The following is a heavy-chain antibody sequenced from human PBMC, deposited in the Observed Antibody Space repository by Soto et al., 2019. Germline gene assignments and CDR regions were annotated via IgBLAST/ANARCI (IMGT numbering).Heavy chain of an antibody. CDR3: ARGGAIVAATYAYFDY. V-gene: IGHV3-30-3*01. J-gene: IGHJ4*02. Sequence: GGSLRLSCAASGFTFSSYAMHWVRQAPGKGLEWVAVISYDGSNKYYADSVKGRFTISRDNSKNTLYLQMNSLRAEDTAVYYCARGGAIVAATYAYFDYWGQGTLVTVSS. CDR1: GFTFSSYA. D-gene: IGHD1-26*01. CDR2: ISYDGSNK.